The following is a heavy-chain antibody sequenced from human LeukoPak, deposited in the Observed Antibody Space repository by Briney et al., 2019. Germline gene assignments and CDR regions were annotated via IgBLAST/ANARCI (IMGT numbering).Heavy chain of an antibody. V-gene: IGHV4-39*07. D-gene: IGHD3-22*01. Sequence: SETLSLTCTVSGGSISSSSYYWGWIRQPPGKGLEWIGSIYYSGSTYYNPSLKSRVTISVDTSKNQFSLKLSSVTAADTAVYYCARGTYDSSGPYAFDIWGQGTMVTVSS. CDR2: IYYSGST. CDR1: GGSISSSSYY. CDR3: ARGTYDSSGPYAFDI. J-gene: IGHJ3*02.